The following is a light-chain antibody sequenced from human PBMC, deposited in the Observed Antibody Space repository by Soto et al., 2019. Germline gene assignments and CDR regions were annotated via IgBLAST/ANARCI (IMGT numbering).Light chain of an antibody. V-gene: IGKV3-20*01. CDR1: QSLSSNF. Sequence: EIVLTQSPDTLSLSPGEGATLSCRASQSLSSNFLAWYQQRPGQAPRLLIYAASNRATGIPDRFSGSGSGTDFTLTISRLEPEDFAVYYCQQYGSSGTFGQGTKVDIK. J-gene: IGKJ1*01. CDR3: QQYGSSGT. CDR2: AAS.